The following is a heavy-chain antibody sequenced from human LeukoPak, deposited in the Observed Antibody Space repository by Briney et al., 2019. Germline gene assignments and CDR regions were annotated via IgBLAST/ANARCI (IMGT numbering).Heavy chain of an antibody. CDR3: ARLYASGSSDY. Sequence: LGGSLRLSCAASGFTFSSYWMHWVRQAPGKGLVWVSHINADGGSTSYADSVKGRFTISRDNAKNALYLHMNSLRAEDTAVYYCARLYASGSSDYWGQGTLVTVSS. CDR2: INADGGST. CDR1: GFTFSSYW. J-gene: IGHJ4*02. D-gene: IGHD3-10*01. V-gene: IGHV3-74*01.